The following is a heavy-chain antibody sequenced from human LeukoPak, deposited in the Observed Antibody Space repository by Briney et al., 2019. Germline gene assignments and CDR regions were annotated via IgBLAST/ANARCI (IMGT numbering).Heavy chain of an antibody. Sequence: GGSLRLSCAASGFTFSSYWISWVRQAPGKGLEWVARIKEDGSEKYYVDSVKGRFTISRDNVKNSLYLQMNSLRAEDTAVYYCARGGYQYGNYWGQGTLVTVSS. CDR2: IKEDGSEK. CDR3: ARGGYQYGNY. CDR1: GFTFSSYW. J-gene: IGHJ4*02. V-gene: IGHV3-7*03. D-gene: IGHD2-15*01.